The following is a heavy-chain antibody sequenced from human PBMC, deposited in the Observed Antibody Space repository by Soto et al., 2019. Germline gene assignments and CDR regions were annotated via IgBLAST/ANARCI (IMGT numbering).Heavy chain of an antibody. Sequence: EVQLVESGGGLVQPGGSLRLSCAASGFTFSSYSMNWVRQAPGKGLEWVSYISSSRSTIYYADSVKGRFTISRDNAKNSLYLHMNSLRAEDTAVYYCAREADYVNWFDPWGQGTLVTVSS. D-gene: IGHD4-17*01. CDR2: ISSSRSTI. CDR1: GFTFSSYS. J-gene: IGHJ5*02. CDR3: AREADYVNWFDP. V-gene: IGHV3-48*01.